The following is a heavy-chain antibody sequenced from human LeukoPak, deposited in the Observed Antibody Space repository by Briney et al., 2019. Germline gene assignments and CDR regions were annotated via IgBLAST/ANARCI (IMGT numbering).Heavy chain of an antibody. V-gene: IGHV4-39*07. J-gene: IGHJ4*02. CDR3: ARGIVVWYALY. CDR2: VSYSGNT. Sequence: SETLSLTCTVSGDPISSSTYYWGWIRQSPGKGLEWVGSVSYSGNTYYNPSLKSRVTISLDTSKNQFSLKLTSVTAADTAVYFCARGIVVWYALYWGQGTLVTVSS. CDR1: GDPISSSTYY. D-gene: IGHD6-13*01.